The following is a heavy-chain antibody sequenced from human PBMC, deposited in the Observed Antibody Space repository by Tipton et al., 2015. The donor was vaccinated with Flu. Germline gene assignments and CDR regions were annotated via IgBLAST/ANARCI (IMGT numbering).Heavy chain of an antibody. Sequence: TLSLTCTVSGGSVSSASYYWNWIRQPAGKGLEWIGRIYSSGYTNYNTFLKSRVTVSVDTSKNQFSLRLTSVTAADTAVYYCARGRAAGSHYDYNWFDPWGQGTRVTVSS. CDR2: IYSSGYT. D-gene: IGHD3-10*01. V-gene: IGHV4-61*02. CDR3: ARGRAAGSHYDYNWFDP. CDR1: GGSVSSASYY. J-gene: IGHJ5*02.